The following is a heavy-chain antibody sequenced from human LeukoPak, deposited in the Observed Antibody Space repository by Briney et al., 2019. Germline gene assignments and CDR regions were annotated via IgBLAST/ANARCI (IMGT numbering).Heavy chain of an antibody. Sequence: GGSLRLSCAASGFTFSSYAMSWVRQAPGKGLEWVSAISGSGGSTYYADSAKGRFTISRDNSKNTLYLQMNSLRAEDTAVYYCAKDWAQYYGSGSYYLDWGQGTLVTVSS. CDR2: ISGSGGST. J-gene: IGHJ4*02. CDR1: GFTFSSYA. V-gene: IGHV3-23*01. D-gene: IGHD3-10*01. CDR3: AKDWAQYYGSGSYYLD.